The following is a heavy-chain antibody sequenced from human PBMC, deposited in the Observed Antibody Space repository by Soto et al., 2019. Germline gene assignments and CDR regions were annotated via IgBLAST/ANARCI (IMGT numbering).Heavy chain of an antibody. D-gene: IGHD3-22*01. CDR2: ISYDGSNK. V-gene: IGHV3-30-3*01. CDR1: GFTFSSYA. J-gene: IGHJ4*02. Sequence: QVQLVESGGGVVQPGRSLRLSCAASGFTFSSYAMHWVRQAPGKGLEWVAVISYDGSNKYYADSVKGRFTISRDNSKNTLYLQMNSLRAEDTAVYYCARDRILVVITLLSYWGQGTLVTVSS. CDR3: ARDRILVVITLLSY.